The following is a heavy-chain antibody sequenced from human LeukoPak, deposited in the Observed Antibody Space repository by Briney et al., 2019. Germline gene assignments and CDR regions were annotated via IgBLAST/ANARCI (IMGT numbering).Heavy chain of an antibody. Sequence: SETLSLTCTVSGGSISSYYWSWIRQPPGKGLEWIGYIYYSGSTNYNPSLKSRVTILVDTSKNQFSLKLSSVTAADTAVYYCARTHSGSYQYFDYWGQGTLVTVSS. V-gene: IGHV4-59*08. CDR3: ARTHSGSYQYFDY. CDR2: IYYSGST. CDR1: GGSISSYY. J-gene: IGHJ4*02. D-gene: IGHD1-26*01.